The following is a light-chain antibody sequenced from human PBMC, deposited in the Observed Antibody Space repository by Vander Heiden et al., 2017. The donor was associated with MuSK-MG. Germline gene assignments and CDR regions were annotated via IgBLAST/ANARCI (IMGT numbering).Light chain of an antibody. Sequence: DIVLTQSPDSLAVSLGGRATINCQSSQSVLYSSNNKNYLAWYQQRPGQPPKLLIYWASTRDSGVPDRFSGSGSGTDFTLTISSLQAEDVAVYYCQQYYSTRRRFGGGTKVEIK. CDR1: QSVLYSSNNKNY. CDR3: QQYYSTRRR. V-gene: IGKV4-1*01. J-gene: IGKJ4*02. CDR2: WAS.